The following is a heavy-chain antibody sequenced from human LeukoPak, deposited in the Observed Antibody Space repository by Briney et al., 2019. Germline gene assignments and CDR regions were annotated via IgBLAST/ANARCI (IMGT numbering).Heavy chain of an antibody. CDR2: IYHSGST. CDR3: ARRSSGSYDGRFDP. CDR1: GDSISSGVYY. D-gene: IGHD3-10*01. J-gene: IGHJ5*02. V-gene: IGHV4-31*03. Sequence: SETLSLTCTVSGDSISSGVYYWSWIRQLPGKGLEWIGYIYHSGSTYYNPSLESRLTISIDTSKNQFSLELTSVTAADTAVYYCARRSSGSYDGRFDPWGLGTLVTVSS.